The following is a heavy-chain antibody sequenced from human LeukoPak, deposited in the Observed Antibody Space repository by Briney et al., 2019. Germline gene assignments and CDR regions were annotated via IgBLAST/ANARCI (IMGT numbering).Heavy chain of an antibody. V-gene: IGHV3-33*01. CDR3: ARVGRVAYSATWFLDY. J-gene: IGHJ4*02. CDR1: GFTFSSSA. D-gene: IGHD6-13*01. CDR2: MWYDGSNE. Sequence: SGGSLRLSCAASGFTFSSSAMHWVRQAPGKGLDWVAVMWYDGSNEYYADSVKGRFTISRDNSRNTLYLQMNSLRAEDTAVYYCARVGRVAYSATWFLDYWGQGTLVTVSS.